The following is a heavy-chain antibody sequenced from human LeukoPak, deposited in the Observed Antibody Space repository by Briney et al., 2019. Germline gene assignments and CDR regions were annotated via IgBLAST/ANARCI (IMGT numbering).Heavy chain of an antibody. J-gene: IGHJ4*02. Sequence: PGGSLRLSCAASGFTFSSYAMHWVRQAPGKGLEWVAVISYDGSNKYYADSVKGRFTISRDNSKNTLYLQMNSLRAEDTAVYYCARDGWFGELSAFDYWGQGTLVTVSS. CDR3: ARDGWFGELSAFDY. V-gene: IGHV3-30-3*01. D-gene: IGHD3-10*01. CDR2: ISYDGSNK. CDR1: GFTFSSYA.